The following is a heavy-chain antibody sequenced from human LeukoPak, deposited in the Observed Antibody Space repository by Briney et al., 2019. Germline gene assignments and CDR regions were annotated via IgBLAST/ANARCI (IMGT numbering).Heavy chain of an antibody. D-gene: IGHD1-26*01. V-gene: IGHV3-73*01. CDR3: TRDSGTYNWFDP. J-gene: IGHJ5*02. CDR2: IDKKDKGYATAT. Sequence: GGSLRLSCAASGFTFSGSAIHWVRQSSGKGLEWVGQIDKKDKGYATATAYAASVTGRFTISRDYSINTAYLQMKSLRTEDTALYYCTRDSGTYNWFDPWGQGTLVTVSS. CDR1: GFTFSGSA.